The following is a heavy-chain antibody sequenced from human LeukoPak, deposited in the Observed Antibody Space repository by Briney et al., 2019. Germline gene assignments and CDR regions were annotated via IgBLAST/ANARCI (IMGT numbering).Heavy chain of an antibody. CDR3: ASTPIAAVQSNWFDP. CDR2: IYTSGST. J-gene: IGHJ5*02. Sequence: PSETLSLTCAVYGGSFSGYYWSWIRQPAGKGLEWIGRIYTSGSTNYNPSLKSRVTISVDTSKNQFSLKLSSVTAADTAVYYCASTPIAAVQSNWFDPWGQGTLVTVSS. V-gene: IGHV4-59*10. CDR1: GGSFSGYY. D-gene: IGHD6-13*01.